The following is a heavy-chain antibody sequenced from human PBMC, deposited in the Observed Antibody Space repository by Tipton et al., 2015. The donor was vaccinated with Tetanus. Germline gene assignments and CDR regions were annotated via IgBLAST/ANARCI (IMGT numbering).Heavy chain of an antibody. J-gene: IGHJ3*01. D-gene: IGHD1-26*01. CDR2: IWYGEPNI. CDR3: ARDRSGPVVGPTGWADGLDF. V-gene: IGHV3-33*01. CDR1: GFTFSSYG. Sequence: SLRLSCAASGFTFSSYGMHWVRQTPGKGLEWVAVIWYGEPNIYYADSVKGRFTISRDNSNNTLFLQMNSLRADDTALYLCARDRSGPVVGPTGWADGLDFWGQGAMVTVSS.